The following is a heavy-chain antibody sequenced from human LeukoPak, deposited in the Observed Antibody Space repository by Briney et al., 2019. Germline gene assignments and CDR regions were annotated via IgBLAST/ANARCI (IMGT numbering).Heavy chain of an antibody. CDR3: ARRGPNWGFFDY. Sequence: GGSLRLSCAASGFTFSNHAMSWVRQAPGKGLEWVSTISGSGVSTYYADSVKGRFTISGDNSKNTLYLQMNSLRAEDTAVYYCARRGPNWGFFDYWGRGTLVTVSS. D-gene: IGHD7-27*01. CDR1: GFTFSNHA. CDR2: ISGSGVST. V-gene: IGHV3-23*01. J-gene: IGHJ4*02.